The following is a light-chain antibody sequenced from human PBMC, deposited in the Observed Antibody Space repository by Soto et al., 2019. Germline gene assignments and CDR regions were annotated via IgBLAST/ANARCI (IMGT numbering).Light chain of an antibody. CDR3: CSYAGSSTVV. CDR2: EGS. CDR1: SSDVGSYNI. Sequence: QSVLTRPASVSGSPGQSITISCTGTSSDVGSYNIVSWYQQHPGKAPKLMIYEGSKRPSGVSNRFSGSKSGNTASLTISGLQAEDETDYYCCSYAGSSTVVFVGGTKLTV. J-gene: IGLJ2*01. V-gene: IGLV2-23*01.